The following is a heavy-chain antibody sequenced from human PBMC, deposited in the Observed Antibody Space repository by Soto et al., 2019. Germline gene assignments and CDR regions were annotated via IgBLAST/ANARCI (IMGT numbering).Heavy chain of an antibody. CDR3: SKGVVRGYSYGPYYYYYGMDV. V-gene: IGHV3-43*01. J-gene: IGHJ6*02. CDR1: GFTFDDYT. Sequence: GGSLRLSGAASGFTFDDYTIHWVRQAPWKGLEWVSLISWDGGSTYYADSVKGRFTISRDNSKNSLYLQMNSLRNEDTALYYFSKGVVRGYSYGPYYYYYGMDVWGQGTTVAVCS. CDR2: ISWDGGST. D-gene: IGHD5-18*01.